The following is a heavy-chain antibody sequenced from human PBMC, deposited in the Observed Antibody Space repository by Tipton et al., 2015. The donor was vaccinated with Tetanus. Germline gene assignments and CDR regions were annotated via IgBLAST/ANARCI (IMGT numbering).Heavy chain of an antibody. V-gene: IGHV3-23*01. CDR3: AKVGGIVVVIPNAFDI. D-gene: IGHD3-22*01. CDR1: GFTFSSYA. Sequence: SLRLSCAASGFTFSSYATSWVRQAPGKGLEWVSAISGSGGSTYYADSVKGRFTISRDNSKNTLYLQMNSLRAEDTAVYYCAKVGGIVVVIPNAFDIWGQGTMVTVSS. CDR2: ISGSGGST. J-gene: IGHJ3*02.